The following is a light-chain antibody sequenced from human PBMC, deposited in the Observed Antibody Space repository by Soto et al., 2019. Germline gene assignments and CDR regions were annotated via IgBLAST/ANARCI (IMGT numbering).Light chain of an antibody. J-gene: IGLJ1*01. V-gene: IGLV1-44*01. CDR1: SSNIGSNT. Sequence: QSVLTQPPSASGTPGQRVTISCSGSSSNIGSNTVNWYQQLPGTAPKLLIYSNNQRPSGVPDRFSGSKSGTSAFLAISGLQSEDEADYYCAAWDDSLGGYVFGTGTKVTVL. CDR3: AAWDDSLGGYV. CDR2: SNN.